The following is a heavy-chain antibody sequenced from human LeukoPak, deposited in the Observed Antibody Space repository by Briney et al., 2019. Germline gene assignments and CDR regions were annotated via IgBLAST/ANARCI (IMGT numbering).Heavy chain of an antibody. V-gene: IGHV3-23*01. J-gene: IGHJ4*02. CDR3: AKAHYYGSGSYAVFLDY. CDR1: GFTFSSYA. D-gene: IGHD3-10*01. Sequence: PGGSLRLSCAASGFTFSSYAMSWVRQAPGKGLEWVSAISGSGGSTYYADSVKGRFTISRDNSKNTLYLQMNSLRAKDTAVYYCAKAHYYGSGSYAVFLDYWGQGTLVTVSS. CDR2: ISGSGGST.